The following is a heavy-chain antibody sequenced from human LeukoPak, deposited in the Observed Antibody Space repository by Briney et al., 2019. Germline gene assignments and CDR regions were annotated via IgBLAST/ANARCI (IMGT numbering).Heavy chain of an antibody. D-gene: IGHD2/OR15-2a*01. V-gene: IGHV3-66*01. J-gene: IGHJ6*02. CDR2: IYSGGTT. CDR3: ARGRRHKSDYFPVDV. CDR1: GITVSSDY. Sequence: GGSLRLSCAASGITVSSDYMSWVRQAPGKALEWVSVIYSGGTTFYGNPVTGRFIISRDNSHNTLHLQMNSLRAEDTAVYYCARGRRHKSDYFPVDVWGQGTTVTVSS.